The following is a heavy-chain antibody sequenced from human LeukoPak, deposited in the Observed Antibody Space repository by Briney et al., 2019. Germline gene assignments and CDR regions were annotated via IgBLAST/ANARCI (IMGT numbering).Heavy chain of an antibody. V-gene: IGHV3-7*01. CDR2: IKQDGSEK. D-gene: IGHD2-2*01. J-gene: IGHJ6*03. CDR1: GFTFSTYW. CDR3: ARGVPATNYYYYMDV. Sequence: PGGSLRLSCAASGFTFSTYWMSWVRQAPGKGLEWVANIKQDGSEKYYVDSVKGRFTISRDNAKNSLYLQMNSLRAEDTAVYYCARGVPATNYYYYMDVWGKGTTVTVSS.